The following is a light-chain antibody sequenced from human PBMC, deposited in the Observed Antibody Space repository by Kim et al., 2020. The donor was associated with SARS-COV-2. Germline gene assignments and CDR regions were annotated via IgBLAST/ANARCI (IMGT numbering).Light chain of an antibody. V-gene: IGLV6-57*04. J-gene: IGLJ3*02. Sequence: NFMLNQPHSVSESPGKTVTISCTRSSGSIATNYVQWYQQRPGSAPTTVIYEDNQRPSGVPDRFSGSIDSSSNSASLTISGLKTEDEADYYCQSYDSSNRGVFGGGTQLTVL. CDR2: EDN. CDR1: SGSIATNY. CDR3: QSYDSSNRGV.